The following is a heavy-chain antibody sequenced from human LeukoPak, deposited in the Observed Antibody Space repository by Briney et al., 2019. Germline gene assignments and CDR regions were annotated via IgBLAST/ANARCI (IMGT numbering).Heavy chain of an antibody. D-gene: IGHD6-13*01. Sequence: PGGSLRLSCAASGFTFSSYAMTWVRQAPGKGLEWVSGIRGIVETTYYADSVRGRFTISRDNSKNTLYLQMDSLRAEDTAAYYCAKVAAAGPDYFDYWGHGILVTVSS. V-gene: IGHV3-23*01. CDR2: IRGIVETT. CDR1: GFTFSSYA. J-gene: IGHJ4*01. CDR3: AKVAAAGPDYFDY.